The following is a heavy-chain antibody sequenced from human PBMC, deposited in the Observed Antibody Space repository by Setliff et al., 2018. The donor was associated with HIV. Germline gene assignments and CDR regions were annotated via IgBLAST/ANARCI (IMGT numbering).Heavy chain of an antibody. CDR1: GYTFTGYY. V-gene: IGHV1-2*06. CDR2: INPKSGGT. CDR3: ARLPFITIFGVLNGDDGFDI. D-gene: IGHD3-3*01. Sequence: AAVKVSCKASGYTFTGYYMHWVRQAPGQGPEWLGRINPKSGGTRYAQKFQGRVSMTRDTAISTAYMELSRLRSDDSAVYYCARLPFITIFGVLNGDDGFDIWGQGTMVTVSS. J-gene: IGHJ3*02.